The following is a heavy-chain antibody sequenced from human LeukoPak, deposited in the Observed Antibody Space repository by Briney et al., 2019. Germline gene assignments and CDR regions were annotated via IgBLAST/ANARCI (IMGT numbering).Heavy chain of an antibody. V-gene: IGHV4-4*07. D-gene: IGHD4-23*01. CDR2: IYSSRS. Sequence: SETLSLTCTVSGASISSYYWSWIRQPAGKGLEWIGRIYSSRSIYNPSLKSRVTMSVGTSKNQFSLKLSSVTAADTAVYYCARHQRGNSDAFDIWGQGTMVTVSS. J-gene: IGHJ3*02. CDR3: ARHQRGNSDAFDI. CDR1: GASISSYY.